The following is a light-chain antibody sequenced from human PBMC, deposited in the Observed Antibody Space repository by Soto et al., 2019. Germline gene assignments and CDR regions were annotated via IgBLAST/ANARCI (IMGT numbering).Light chain of an antibody. CDR1: QSISNR. Sequence: GERVTIPCRASQSISNRLAWYQQKPGKAPRLLIYDTSRLQSGVPARFSGSGSCTLSTTSRHTMQLGDLATPAYPQYHTNWRLTFRLGTKVDIK. CDR2: DTS. CDR3: PQYHTNWRLT. V-gene: IGKV1-5*01. J-gene: IGKJ3*01.